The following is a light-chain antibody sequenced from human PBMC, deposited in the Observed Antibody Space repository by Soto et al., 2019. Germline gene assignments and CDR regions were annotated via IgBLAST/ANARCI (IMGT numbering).Light chain of an antibody. CDR1: SSDVGGYNY. CDR3: SSYTSSSTPYV. Sequence: QSVLTQPDSVSGSPGQSITISCTGTSSDVGGYNYVSWYQQHPGRAPKLMIYDVSNRPSGVSNRFSGSKSGNTASLTISGRQAEDEADYYCSSYTSSSTPYVFGTGTKLTVL. J-gene: IGLJ1*01. CDR2: DVS. V-gene: IGLV2-14*01.